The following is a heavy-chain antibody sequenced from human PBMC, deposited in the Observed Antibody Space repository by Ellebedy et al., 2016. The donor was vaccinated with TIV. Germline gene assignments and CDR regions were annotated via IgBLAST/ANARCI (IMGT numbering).Heavy chain of an antibody. Sequence: PGGSLRLSCAASGFTFEDYSMHWVRQTPGKGLEWVSLISWDSTNTYYADSVKDRFYISRDNNKNSLYLQMHSLRSEDTALYYCAKEGGTIWFDSWGQGTLVTVSS. CDR3: AKEGGTIWFDS. D-gene: IGHD2-8*01. J-gene: IGHJ5*01. CDR1: GFTFEDYS. CDR2: ISWDSTNT. V-gene: IGHV3-43*01.